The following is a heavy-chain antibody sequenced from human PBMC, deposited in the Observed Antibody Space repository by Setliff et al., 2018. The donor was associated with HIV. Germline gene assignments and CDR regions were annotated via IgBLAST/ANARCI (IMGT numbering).Heavy chain of an antibody. J-gene: IGHJ4*02. CDR2: INPRSGVT. Sequence: ASVKVSCKTSGYAFTDYSIHRVRQAPGQGLQWMGWINPRSGVTKYAQKFQGRFIMTTDTTINTLYMELERLTSDDTALYYCARDSGTNDHFLSPYYGALDFWGLGTLVTVSS. V-gene: IGHV1-2*02. CDR3: ARDSGTNDHFLSPYYGALDF. CDR1: GYAFTDYS. D-gene: IGHD3-3*02.